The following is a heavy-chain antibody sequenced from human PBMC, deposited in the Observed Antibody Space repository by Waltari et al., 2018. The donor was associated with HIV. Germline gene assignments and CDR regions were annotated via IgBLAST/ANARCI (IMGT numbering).Heavy chain of an antibody. Sequence: QVQLQQWGAGLLKPSETLSLTCAVYGGSFSGYYWSWIRQPPGKGLEWIGEINHSGSTNYNPALKSRVTISGDTSKHQFSLKLSSVTAADTAVYYCARGGYCSSTSCYREGIFDPWGQGTLVTVSS. CDR2: INHSGST. J-gene: IGHJ5*02. D-gene: IGHD2-2*02. V-gene: IGHV4-34*01. CDR3: ARGGYCSSTSCYREGIFDP. CDR1: GGSFSGYY.